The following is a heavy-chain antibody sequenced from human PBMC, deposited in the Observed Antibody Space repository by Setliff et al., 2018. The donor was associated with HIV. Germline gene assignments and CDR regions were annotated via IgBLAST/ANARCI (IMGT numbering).Heavy chain of an antibody. D-gene: IGHD3-3*01. CDR2: ISHSGST. CDR3: ARGRDYTGSWFRPFYLDF. V-gene: IGHV4-38-2*01. Sequence: PSETLSLTCAVSGYSISSGYYWGWIRQPPGKGLEWIGSISHSGSTYYNPSLKSRVTISVDTSKNQFSLKLTSVTAADTAIYYCARGRDYTGSWFRPFYLDFWGHGNLVTVSS. J-gene: IGHJ4*01. CDR1: GYSISSGYY.